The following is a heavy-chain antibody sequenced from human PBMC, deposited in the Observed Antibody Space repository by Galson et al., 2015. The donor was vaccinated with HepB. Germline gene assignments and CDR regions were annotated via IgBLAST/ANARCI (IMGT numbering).Heavy chain of an antibody. CDR2: IIPVFHRS. V-gene: IGHV1-69*13. CDR1: GGTFSSYA. CDR3: ATNMADGYNDY. J-gene: IGHJ4*02. Sequence: SVKVSCKASGGTFSSYALSWVRQARGQGLEWMGGIIPVFHRSNYAQKFQGRLTITADESTTTVYMELSSLRSQDTAVYYCATNMADGYNDYWGQGTLVTVSS. D-gene: IGHD5-24*01.